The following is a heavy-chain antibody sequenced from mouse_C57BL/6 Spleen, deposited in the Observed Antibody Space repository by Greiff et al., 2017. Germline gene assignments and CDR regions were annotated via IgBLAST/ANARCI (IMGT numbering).Heavy chain of an antibody. J-gene: IGHJ2*01. CDR1: GYTFTSYW. CDR2: IDPSDSET. Sequence: QVQLQQPGAELVRPGSSVTLSCKASGYTFTSYWMHWVKQTPIHGLEWLGTIDPSDSETHYNQKFKDKATLTVDKSSSTAYMQLSSLTSEDSAVYYCARDGSTYYFDYWGQGTTLTVSS. V-gene: IGHV1-52*01. D-gene: IGHD1-1*01. CDR3: ARDGSTYYFDY.